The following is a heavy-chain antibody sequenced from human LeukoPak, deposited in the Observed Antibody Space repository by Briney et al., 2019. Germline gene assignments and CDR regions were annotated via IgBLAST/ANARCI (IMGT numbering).Heavy chain of an antibody. CDR3: ARGVDYGDYVNWFDP. V-gene: IGHV4-59*01. Sequence: PSETLSLTCAVYGGSFSGYYWSWIRQPPGKGLEWIGYIYNSGSTNYNPSLKSRVTISVDTSKNQFSLKLSSVTAADTAVYYCARGVDYGDYVNWFDPWGQGTLVTVSS. J-gene: IGHJ5*02. CDR2: IYNSGST. D-gene: IGHD4-17*01. CDR1: GGSFSGYY.